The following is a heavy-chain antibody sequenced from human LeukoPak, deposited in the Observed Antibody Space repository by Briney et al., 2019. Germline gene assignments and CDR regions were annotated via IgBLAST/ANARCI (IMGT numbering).Heavy chain of an antibody. D-gene: IGHD6-13*01. CDR2: ISAYNGNT. CDR3: AGDIAAINIPGSRLDP. J-gene: IGHJ5*02. CDR1: GYTFTSYY. Sequence: ASVKISCKASGYTFTSYYMHWVRQAPGQGLEWMGWISAYNGNTNYAQKLQGRVTMTTDTSTSTAYMELRSLRSDDTAVYFCAGDIAAINIPGSRLDPWGQGTLVTVSS. V-gene: IGHV1-18*04.